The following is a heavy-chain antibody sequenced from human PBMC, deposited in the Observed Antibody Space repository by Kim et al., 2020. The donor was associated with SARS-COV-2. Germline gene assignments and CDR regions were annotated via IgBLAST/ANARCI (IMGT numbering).Heavy chain of an antibody. J-gene: IGHJ6*03. CDR2: IDWDDDK. V-gene: IGHV2-70*11. CDR3: ARTRITIFGVVIHPPYYYYMDV. CDR1: GFSLSTSGMC. Sequence: SGPTLVNPTQTLTLTCTFSGFSLSTSGMCVSWIRQPPGKALEWLARIDWDDDKYYSTSLNTRLTISKDTSKNQVVLTMTNMDPVDTATYYCARTRITIFGVVIHPPYYYYMDVWGKGTTVTVSS. D-gene: IGHD3-3*01.